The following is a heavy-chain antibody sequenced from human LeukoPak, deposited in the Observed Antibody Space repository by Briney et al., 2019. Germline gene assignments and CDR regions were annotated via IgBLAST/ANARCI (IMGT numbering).Heavy chain of an antibody. Sequence: PGGSLRLSCAASGFTFTIYVMNWVRQPPGKGLEWISYIGTRGTTMYYADSVKGRFTISRDNAKNSLYLQMNSLRDEDTAIYYCARGRGSSWGQGTLVTVSS. J-gene: IGHJ5*02. CDR3: ARGRGSS. CDR2: IGTRGTTM. V-gene: IGHV3-48*02. CDR1: GFTFTIYV. D-gene: IGHD2-21*01.